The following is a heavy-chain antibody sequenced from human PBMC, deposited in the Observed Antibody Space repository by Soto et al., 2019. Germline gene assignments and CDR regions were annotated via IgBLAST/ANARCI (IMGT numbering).Heavy chain of an antibody. CDR2: IYYSGST. CDR3: ARRYGSCFDY. V-gene: IGHV4-61*08. Sequence: TSETLSLTCAVSGGSISSGGYSWSWIRQPPGKGLEWIGYIYYSGSTNYNPSLKSRVTISVDTSNNQFSLKLSSVTAADTAVYCCARRYGSCFDYWGQGTLVTVSS. D-gene: IGHD5-18*01. CDR1: GGSISSGGYS. J-gene: IGHJ4*02.